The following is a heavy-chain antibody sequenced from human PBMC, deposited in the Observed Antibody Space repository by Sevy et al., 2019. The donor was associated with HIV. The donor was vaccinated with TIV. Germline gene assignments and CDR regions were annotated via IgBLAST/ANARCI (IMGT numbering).Heavy chain of an antibody. D-gene: IGHD3-22*01. J-gene: IGHJ4*02. CDR1: GFTFSSYS. CDR2: ISSSSSTI. Sequence: GGSLRLSCAASGFTFSSYSMNWVRQAPGKGLEWVSYISSSSSTIYYADSVKGRFTISRDNAKNSLYLQMNSLGDEDTAVYYCARGWEDYYDSSGYYYGRFDYWGQGTLVTVSS. V-gene: IGHV3-48*02. CDR3: ARGWEDYYDSSGYYYGRFDY.